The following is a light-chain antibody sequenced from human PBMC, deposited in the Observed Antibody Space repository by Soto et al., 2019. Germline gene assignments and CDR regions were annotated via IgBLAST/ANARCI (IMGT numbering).Light chain of an antibody. V-gene: IGLV2-14*01. CDR1: SSDVGGYNY. CDR3: SSYTSSSTLVV. Sequence: QSALTQPASVSGSPGQSITISCTGTSSDVGGYNYVSWYQQHPGKAPKLMIYDVSNRPSGVSNRFSGSKSGNTASLTISGLQAEDDADYYCSSYTSSSTLVVFGGGTKVTVL. J-gene: IGLJ2*01. CDR2: DVS.